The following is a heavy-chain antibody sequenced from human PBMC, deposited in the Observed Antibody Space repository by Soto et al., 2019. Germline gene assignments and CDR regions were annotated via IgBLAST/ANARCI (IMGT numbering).Heavy chain of an antibody. CDR1: GFTFSSYA. J-gene: IGHJ6*02. CDR2: ISYDGSNK. Sequence: QVQLVESGGGVVQPGRSLRLSCAASGFTFSSYAMHWVRQAPGKGLEWVAVISYDGSNKYYADSVKGRFTISRDNSKNTLYLQMNSLRAEDTAVYYCARDLWEPTTSEYYYYYGMDVWGQGTTVTVSS. CDR3: ARDLWEPTTSEYYYYYGMDV. V-gene: IGHV3-30-3*01. D-gene: IGHD1-26*01.